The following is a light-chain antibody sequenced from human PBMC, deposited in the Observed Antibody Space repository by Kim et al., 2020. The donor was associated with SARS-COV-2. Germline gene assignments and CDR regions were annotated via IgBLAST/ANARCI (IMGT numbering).Light chain of an antibody. J-gene: IGKJ1*01. Sequence: EIAMTQSPATLSVSPGERVTLSCRASQSVSNNVAWYRQKPGQAPRVLIYGASTRDTGMPARFSGSGSGTEFTLTISSLQSEDFAVYYCQQYNSWPQTFGQGTKVEIK. CDR2: GAS. CDR1: QSVSNN. V-gene: IGKV3-15*01. CDR3: QQYNSWPQT.